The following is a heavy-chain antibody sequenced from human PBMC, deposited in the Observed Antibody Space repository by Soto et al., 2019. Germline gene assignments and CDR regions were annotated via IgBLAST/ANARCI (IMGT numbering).Heavy chain of an antibody. CDR1: GFTFSSYA. CDR2: ISYDGSNK. J-gene: IGHJ4*02. Sequence: GGSLRLSCAASGFTFSSYAMHWVRQAPGKGLEWVAVISYDGSNKYYADSVKGRFTISRDNSKNTLYLQMNSLRAEDTAVYHCARGTITMIVGWGQGTLVTVSS. CDR3: ARGTITMIVG. V-gene: IGHV3-30-3*01. D-gene: IGHD3-22*01.